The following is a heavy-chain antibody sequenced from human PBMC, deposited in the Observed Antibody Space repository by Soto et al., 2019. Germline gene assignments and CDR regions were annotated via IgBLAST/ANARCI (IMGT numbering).Heavy chain of an antibody. J-gene: IGHJ4*02. CDR3: ARSSKRPYYYDSSGYCLAY. Sequence: ASVKVSCKASGYTVTGYYMHWVRQAPGQGLEWMGWINPNSGGANYAQKFQGRVTMTRDTSISTAYMELSRLRSDDTAVYYCARSSKRPYYYDSSGYCLAYWGQGTLVTVSS. D-gene: IGHD3-22*01. V-gene: IGHV1-2*02. CDR1: GYTVTGYY. CDR2: INPNSGGA.